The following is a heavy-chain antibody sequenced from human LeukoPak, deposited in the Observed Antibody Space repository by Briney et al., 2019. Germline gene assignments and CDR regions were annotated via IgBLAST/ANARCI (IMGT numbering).Heavy chain of an antibody. J-gene: IGHJ4*02. D-gene: IGHD2-21*01. CDR2: ISSSSSYI. CDR1: GFAFNKYW. CDR3: AREGSSAISHAADY. Sequence: PGGSLRLSCAASGFAFNKYWMHWVRQAPGKGLVWVSSISSSSSYIYYADSVKGRFTISRDNAKNSLYLQMDSLRAEDTAFYYCAREGSSAISHAADYWGQGTLVTVSS. V-gene: IGHV3-21*01.